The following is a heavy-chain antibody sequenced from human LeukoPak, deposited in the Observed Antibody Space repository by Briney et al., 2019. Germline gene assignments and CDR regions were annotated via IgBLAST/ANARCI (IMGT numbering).Heavy chain of an antibody. J-gene: IGHJ4*02. CDR2: IYYSGST. CDR3: ARAQAEVHLPHVDY. CDR1: GGSISSSNHV. D-gene: IGHD1-14*01. Sequence: PSETLSLTCSVSGGSISSSNHVWSWIRQPPGKGLEWIGYIYYSGSTYYNPSLKSRVTISVDTSKNQFSLKLSSVTAADTAVYYCARAQAEVHLPHVDYWGQGTLVTVSS. V-gene: IGHV4-30-4*01.